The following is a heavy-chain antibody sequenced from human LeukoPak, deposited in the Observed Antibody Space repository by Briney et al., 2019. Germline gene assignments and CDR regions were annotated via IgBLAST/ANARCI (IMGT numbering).Heavy chain of an antibody. V-gene: IGHV4-4*07. CDR1: GGSINSHY. CDR2: IYISGST. D-gene: IGHD2-15*01. CDR3: ARALNPLPGTYYFDY. Sequence: SETLSLTCTVSGGSINSHYWSWIRQPAGKGLEWIGRIYISGSTNYSPSLKSRVTMSVDTSKNQFSLRLSSVTAADTAVYYCARALNPLPGTYYFDYWGQGTLVTVSS. J-gene: IGHJ4*02.